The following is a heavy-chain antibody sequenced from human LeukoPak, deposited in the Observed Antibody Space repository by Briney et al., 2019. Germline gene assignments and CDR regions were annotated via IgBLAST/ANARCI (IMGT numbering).Heavy chain of an antibody. J-gene: IGHJ4*02. Sequence: SGTLSLTCAVSGGSITSANWWSWVRQSPGKGLEWIGEIYHTGNTNYNPSLNSRVSISLDTSKNQLSLKVISVTAADTAVYYCARGVIATGGNDFDYWGQGTLVTVSS. CDR1: GGSITSANW. V-gene: IGHV4-4*02. D-gene: IGHD6-13*01. CDR2: IYHTGNT. CDR3: ARGVIATGGNDFDY.